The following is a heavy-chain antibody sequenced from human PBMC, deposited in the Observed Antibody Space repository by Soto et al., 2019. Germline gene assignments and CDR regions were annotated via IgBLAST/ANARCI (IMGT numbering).Heavy chain of an antibody. V-gene: IGHV4-39*01. D-gene: IGHD3-3*01. CDR1: GGSISSSSYY. J-gene: IGHJ4*02. CDR2: IYYSGST. Sequence: SETLSLTCTVSGGSISSSSYYWGWIRQPPGKGLEWIGSIYYSGSTYYNPSLKSRVTISVDTSKNQFSLKLSSVTAADTAVYYCARSGGTIFGVVMIVGGYFDYWGQGTLVTVSS. CDR3: ARSGGTIFGVVMIVGGYFDY.